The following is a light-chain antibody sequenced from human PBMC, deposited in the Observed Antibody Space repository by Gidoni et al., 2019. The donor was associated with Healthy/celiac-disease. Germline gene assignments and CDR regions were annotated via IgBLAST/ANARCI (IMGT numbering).Light chain of an antibody. Sequence: DIQLTPSPSFLSASVGDRVTITCRASQGISSYLAWYQQKPGKAPKLLIYAASSLQSGVPSRFSGSGSGTEFTLTISSLQPDDFATSYCQQLNSYPPSITFGQGTRLEIK. CDR1: QGISSY. J-gene: IGKJ5*01. CDR2: AAS. CDR3: QQLNSYPPSIT. V-gene: IGKV1-9*01.